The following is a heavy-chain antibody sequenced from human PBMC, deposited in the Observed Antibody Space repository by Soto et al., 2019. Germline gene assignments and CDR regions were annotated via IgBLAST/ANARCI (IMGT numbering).Heavy chain of an antibody. J-gene: IGHJ6*02. D-gene: IGHD2-2*01. CDR3: GRDLYQSVCYDGRDV. CDR1: GYTFTSYG. CDR2: ISTYNGNT. V-gene: IGHV1-18*01. Sequence: QVQVMQSGAEVKKPGASVKVSCKASGYTFTSYGISWVRQAPGQGLEWMGWISTYNGNTNYAQKLQGRVTMTTDTSTSTAYMELRSLRSDDTAVYYCGRDLYQSVCYDGRDVWGQGTTVTVSS.